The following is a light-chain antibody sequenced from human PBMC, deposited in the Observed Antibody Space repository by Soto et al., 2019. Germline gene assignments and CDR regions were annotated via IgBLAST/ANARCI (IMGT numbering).Light chain of an antibody. Sequence: DIQMTQSPSTLSASVGDRVSISCRASQSLDKWLAWYQQKPGEAPKLLVSDASNLESGVSSRFTGSGSGTEFTLTISSLQPDDFATYYCQQYTRYPYTFCQGIKVDIK. CDR3: QQYTRYPYT. J-gene: IGKJ2*01. CDR2: DAS. CDR1: QSLDKW. V-gene: IGKV1-5*01.